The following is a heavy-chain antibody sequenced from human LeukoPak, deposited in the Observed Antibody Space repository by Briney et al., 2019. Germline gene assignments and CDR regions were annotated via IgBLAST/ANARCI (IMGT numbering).Heavy chain of an antibody. CDR3: ARVPAAGTQFDD. CDR1: RSTFNKYW. J-gene: IGHJ4*02. CDR2: INIDGSSI. D-gene: IGHD6-13*01. V-gene: IGHV3-74*01. Sequence: GGSLRLSCTASRSTFNKYWMHWVRQAPGKGLVWVSRINIDGSSISYADSVKGRFTISRDNAESTLYLQMNSLRAEDTAVYYCARVPAAGTQFDDWGQGTLVTVSS.